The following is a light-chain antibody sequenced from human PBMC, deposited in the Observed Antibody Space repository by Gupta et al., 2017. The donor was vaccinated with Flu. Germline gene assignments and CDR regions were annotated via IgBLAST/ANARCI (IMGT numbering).Light chain of an antibody. CDR1: SSDVGSSNY. J-gene: IGLJ1*01. CDR3: SSYTSTNTFYV. V-gene: IGLV2-14*03. CDR2: DVS. Sequence: QSALTPPASVSRSPGQSITISCTGTSSDVGSSNYVSWYQKHPGKAPKLIIFDVSNRPSGVSSRFSGSKSGNTASLTISGLQADDETDYYCSSYTSTNTFYVFGSGTKVTVL.